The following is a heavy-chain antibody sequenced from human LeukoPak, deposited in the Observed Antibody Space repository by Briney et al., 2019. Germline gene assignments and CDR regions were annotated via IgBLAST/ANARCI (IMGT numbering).Heavy chain of an antibody. V-gene: IGHV1-69*06. D-gene: IGHD2-21*02. CDR1: GGTFSSYA. J-gene: IGHJ4*02. CDR3: ARGWGGDCYHVH. CDR2: IIPIFGTA. Sequence: SVKVSCKASGGTFSSYAISWVRQAPGQGLEWMGGIIPIFGTANYAQKFQGRVSITRDTSASTVYMELSSLGSEDTAVYYCARGWGGDCYHVHWGQGTLVTVSS.